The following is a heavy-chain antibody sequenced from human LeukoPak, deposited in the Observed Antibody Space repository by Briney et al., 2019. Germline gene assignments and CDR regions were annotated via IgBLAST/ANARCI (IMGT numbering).Heavy chain of an antibody. D-gene: IGHD6-13*01. Sequence: PSETLSLTCTVSGGSISSSSYYWSWIRQPPGKGLEWIGEINHSGSTNYNPSLKSRVTISVDTSKNQFSLKLSSVTAADTAVYYCARHVSLGAAAGTGYWGQGTLVTVSS. CDR1: GGSISSSSYY. J-gene: IGHJ4*02. CDR2: INHSGST. V-gene: IGHV4-39*01. CDR3: ARHVSLGAAAGTGY.